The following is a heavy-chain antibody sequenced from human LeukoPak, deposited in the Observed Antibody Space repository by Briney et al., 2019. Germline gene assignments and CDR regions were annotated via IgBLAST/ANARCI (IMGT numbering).Heavy chain of an antibody. Sequence: GGSLRLSCAASGFTFSSYAMSWDRQAAGKGLEWVSAISGSGGSKYYADSVKGRFTISRDNSKNTLYLQMNSLRAEDMAVYYCAKEEGVWDYDILTGYYNTPGWVDYWGQGTLVTVSS. D-gene: IGHD3-9*01. CDR2: ISGSGGSK. CDR3: AKEEGVWDYDILTGYYNTPGWVDY. V-gene: IGHV3-23*01. J-gene: IGHJ4*02. CDR1: GFTFSSYA.